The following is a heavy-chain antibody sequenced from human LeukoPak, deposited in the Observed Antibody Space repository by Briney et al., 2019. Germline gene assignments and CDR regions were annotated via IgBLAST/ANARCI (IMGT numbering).Heavy chain of an antibody. J-gene: IGHJ6*02. CDR1: GFTFSSYA. CDR2: ISYDGSNK. CDR3: ARVKGAAGTGYYYYGMDV. Sequence: PGRSLRLSCAASGFTFSSYAMHWVRQAPGKGLEWVAVISYDGSNKYYADSVKGRFTISRDNSKNTLYLQMNSLRAEDTAVYYCARVKGAAGTGYYYYGMDVWGQGTTVTVSS. V-gene: IGHV3-30-3*01. D-gene: IGHD6-13*01.